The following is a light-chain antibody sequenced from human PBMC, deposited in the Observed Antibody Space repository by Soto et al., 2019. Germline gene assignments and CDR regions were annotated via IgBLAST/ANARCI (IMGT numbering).Light chain of an antibody. V-gene: IGKV3-20*01. CDR1: QSVSSN. Sequence: EIVMTQSPATLSVSPGERATLSCRASQSVSSNLVWYQQKPGQAPRLLIYGASSRATGIPDRFSGSGSGTDFTLTISRLEPEDFAVYYCQQYGSSPPWTFGQGTKVDIK. J-gene: IGKJ1*01. CDR2: GAS. CDR3: QQYGSSPPWT.